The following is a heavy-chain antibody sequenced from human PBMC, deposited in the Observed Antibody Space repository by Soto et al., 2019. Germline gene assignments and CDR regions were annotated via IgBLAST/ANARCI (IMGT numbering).Heavy chain of an antibody. CDR2: IYYSGST. Sequence: SSETLSLTCTVSGGSISSYYWSWIRQPPGKXLEWIGYIYYSGSTNYNPSLKSRVTISVDTSKNQFSLKLSSVTAADTAVYYCARAEYSSSSRDYYYYGMDVWGQGSTVTVSS. CDR3: ARAEYSSSSRDYYYYGMDV. D-gene: IGHD6-6*01. V-gene: IGHV4-59*01. CDR1: GGSISSYY. J-gene: IGHJ6*02.